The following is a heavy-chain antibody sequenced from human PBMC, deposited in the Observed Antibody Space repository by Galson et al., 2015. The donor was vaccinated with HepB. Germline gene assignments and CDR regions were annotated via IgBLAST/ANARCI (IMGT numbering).Heavy chain of an antibody. CDR1: GYTFTSYG. V-gene: IGHV1-18*04. J-gene: IGHJ6*02. CDR2: ISAYNGNT. D-gene: IGHD1-26*01. CDR3: ARDSSGSWPGRADYGMDV. Sequence: SVKVSCKASGYTFTSYGISWVRQAPGQGLEWMGWISAYNGNTNYAQKLQGRVTMTTDTSTSTAYMELRSLRSDDTAVYYCARDSSGSWPGRADYGMDVWGQGTTVTVSS.